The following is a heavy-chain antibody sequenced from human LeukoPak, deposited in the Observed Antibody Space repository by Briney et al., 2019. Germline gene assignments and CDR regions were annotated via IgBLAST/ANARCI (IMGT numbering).Heavy chain of an antibody. CDR2: INHSGST. CDR1: GGSFSGYY. Sequence: PSETLSLTCAVYGGSFSGYYWSWIRQPPGKGLEWIWEINHSGSTDYNPSLKSRVTISVDTSRNQFSLKVSSVTAADTAVYYCARDRRYSTSYYFDYWGQGTLVTVSS. J-gene: IGHJ4*02. V-gene: IGHV4-34*01. D-gene: IGHD4-11*01. CDR3: ARDRRYSTSYYFDY.